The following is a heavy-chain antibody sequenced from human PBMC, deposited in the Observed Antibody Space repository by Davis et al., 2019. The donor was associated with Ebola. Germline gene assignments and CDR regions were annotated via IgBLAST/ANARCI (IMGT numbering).Heavy chain of an antibody. CDR1: GYTFTSYD. Sequence: ASVKVSCKASGYTFTSYDINWVRQATGQGLEWMGWMNPNSGNTGYAQKLQGRVTMTTDTSTSTAYMELRSLRSDDTAVYYCARVLIAAAGTGWFDPWGQGTLVTVSS. V-gene: IGHV1-8*01. CDR3: ARVLIAAAGTGWFDP. CDR2: MNPNSGNT. D-gene: IGHD6-13*01. J-gene: IGHJ5*02.